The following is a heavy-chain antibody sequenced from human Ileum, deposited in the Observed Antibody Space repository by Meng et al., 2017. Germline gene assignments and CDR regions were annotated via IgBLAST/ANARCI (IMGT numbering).Heavy chain of an antibody. CDR1: GGSISSYY. D-gene: IGHD1-26*01. V-gene: IGHV4-59*01. J-gene: IGHJ4*02. Sequence: SETLSLTCSVSGGSISSYYWGWIRQPPGKGLEWIGYISYSGNTNSNPSLKTRVTISVDTSKNQFSLKLSSVAAADTAVYYCARGGGSYYAQNWGRGTLVTVSS. CDR3: ARGGGSYYAQN. CDR2: ISYSGNT.